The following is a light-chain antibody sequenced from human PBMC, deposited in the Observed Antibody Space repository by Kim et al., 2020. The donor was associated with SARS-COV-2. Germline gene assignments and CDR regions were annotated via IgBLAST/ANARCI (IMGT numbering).Light chain of an antibody. CDR1: ESVSDW. V-gene: IGKV1-5*03. CDR2: KAS. Sequence: QMTQSPSTLSASVGDTVTITCRASESVSDWLAWYQQKPGKAPNLLIYKASDLESGVPSRFSGSGFGTEFTLTIKSLQPDDFATYYCQQDSRGNTFGQGTKLEI. J-gene: IGKJ2*01. CDR3: QQDSRGNT.